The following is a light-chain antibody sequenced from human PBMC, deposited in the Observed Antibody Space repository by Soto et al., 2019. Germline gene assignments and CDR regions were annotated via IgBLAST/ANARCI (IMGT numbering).Light chain of an antibody. CDR3: QQYGSPYT. CDR2: GTS. Sequence: EIVLTQSPGTLSLSPGERATLSCRASESVRSSSLAWYQHKPGQAPRLLIYGTSSRATDIPDRFSASGSGTDFTLTISRLEPEDFALYYCQQYGSPYTFGQGTKLEIK. V-gene: IGKV3-20*01. CDR1: ESVRSSS. J-gene: IGKJ2*01.